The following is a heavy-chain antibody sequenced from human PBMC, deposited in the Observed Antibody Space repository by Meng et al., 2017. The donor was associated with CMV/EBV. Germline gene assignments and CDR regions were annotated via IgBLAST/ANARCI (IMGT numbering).Heavy chain of an antibody. CDR1: GGTFSSYA. V-gene: IGHV1-69*05. J-gene: IGHJ6*02. CDR3: AIEKGVAGKDYYYGMDV. CDR2: IIPIFGTA. Sequence: SVKVSCKASGGTFSSYAISWVRQAPGQGLEWMGGIIPIFGTANYAQKFQGRVTITTDESTSTAYMELSSLRSDDTAVYYCAIEKGVAGKDYYYGMDVWGQGTTVTVSS. D-gene: IGHD6-19*01.